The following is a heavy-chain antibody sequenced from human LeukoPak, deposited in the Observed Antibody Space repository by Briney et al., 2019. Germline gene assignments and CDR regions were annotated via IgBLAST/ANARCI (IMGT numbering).Heavy chain of an antibody. Sequence: ASVKVSCKVSGYTLTELSMHWVRQAPGKGLEWMGGFDPEDGETIYAQKFQGRVTMTEDTSTDTAYMELSSLRSEDTAAYYCATLLTHCGGDCYSGFDYWGQGTLVTVSS. J-gene: IGHJ4*02. D-gene: IGHD2-21*02. V-gene: IGHV1-24*01. CDR3: ATLLTHCGGDCYSGFDY. CDR2: FDPEDGET. CDR1: GYTLTELS.